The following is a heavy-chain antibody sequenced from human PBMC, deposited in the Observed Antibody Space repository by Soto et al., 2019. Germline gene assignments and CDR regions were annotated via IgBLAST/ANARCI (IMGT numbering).Heavy chain of an antibody. Sequence: SETLSLTCAVYGGSFSGYYWSWIRQPPGKGLEWIGEINHSGSTNYNPSLKSRVTISVDTSKNQFSLKLSSVTAADTAVYYCARRGFGVVVPAAIRLNWFDPWGQGTLVTVSS. J-gene: IGHJ5*02. CDR2: INHSGST. D-gene: IGHD2-2*01. V-gene: IGHV4-34*01. CDR3: ARRGFGVVVPAAIRLNWFDP. CDR1: GGSFSGYY.